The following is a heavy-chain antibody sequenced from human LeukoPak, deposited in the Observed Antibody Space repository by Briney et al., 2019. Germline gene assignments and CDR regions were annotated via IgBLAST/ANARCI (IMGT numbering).Heavy chain of an antibody. CDR3: ARSWPGIAVAGSPDY. J-gene: IGHJ4*02. V-gene: IGHV3-23*01. Sequence: GGSLRLSCAASGFTFSSYAMSWVRQAPGKGLEGVSAISGSGGSTYFADSVKGRFTISRDNSKNTLYLQMNSLRAEDTAVYYCARSWPGIAVAGSPDYWGQGTLVTVSS. CDR1: GFTFSSYA. D-gene: IGHD6-13*01. CDR2: ISGSGGST.